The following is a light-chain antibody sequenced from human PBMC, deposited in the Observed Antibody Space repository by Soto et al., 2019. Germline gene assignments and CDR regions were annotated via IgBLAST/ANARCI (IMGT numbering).Light chain of an antibody. CDR1: SSNIWAGYD. CDR3: QSYDRSLSGVV. CDR2: GNS. V-gene: IGLV1-40*01. Sequence: QSVLTQPPSVSGAPGQRVTISCTGSSSNIWAGYDVHWYQQLPGTAPKLLIHGNSNRPSGVPDRFSGSKSGTSASLAITGLQAEDEAEYYCQSYDRSLSGVVFGGGSKLTVL. J-gene: IGLJ2*01.